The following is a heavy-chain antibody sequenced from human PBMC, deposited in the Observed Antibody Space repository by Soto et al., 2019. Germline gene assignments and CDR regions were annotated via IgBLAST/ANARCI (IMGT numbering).Heavy chain of an antibody. D-gene: IGHD1-26*01. Sequence: GGSLRLSCAASGFTFSTYTMSWVRQAPGKGLEWVSTISGNGGGTYYADSVKGRFTISRDNSKNTLSLQMDSLRAEDTAVYYCAKGGSPLNYWGQGTLVTVSS. CDR2: ISGNGGGT. CDR3: AKGGSPLNY. J-gene: IGHJ4*02. V-gene: IGHV3-23*01. CDR1: GFTFSTYT.